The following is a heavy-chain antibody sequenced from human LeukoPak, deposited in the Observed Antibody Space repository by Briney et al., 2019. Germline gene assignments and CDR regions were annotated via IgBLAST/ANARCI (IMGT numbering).Heavy chain of an antibody. D-gene: IGHD4-17*01. J-gene: IGHJ6*02. V-gene: IGHV3-21*01. CDR3: ARALYGDYGDYYGMDV. Sequence: GGSLRLSCAASGFTFSSYSMNWVRQAPGKGLEWVSSISSSSSYIYYADSVKGRFTISRDNAKNSLYLQMNSLRAEDTAVYYCARALYGDYGDYYGMDVWGQGTTVTVSS. CDR2: ISSSSSYI. CDR1: GFTFSSYS.